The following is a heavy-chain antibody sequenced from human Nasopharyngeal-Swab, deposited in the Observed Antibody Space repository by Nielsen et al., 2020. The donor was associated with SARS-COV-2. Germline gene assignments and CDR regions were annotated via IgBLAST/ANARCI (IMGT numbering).Heavy chain of an antibody. CDR3: ARDGGLGYYYYYGMDV. J-gene: IGHJ6*02. D-gene: IGHD3-16*01. CDR2: ISSSSSYI. CDR1: GFTFSSYS. V-gene: IGHV3-21*01. Sequence: GESLKITCAASGFTFSSYSMNWVRQAPGKGLEWVTSISSSSSYIYYADSVKGRFTISRDNAKNSLYLQMNSLRAGDTAVYYCARDGGLGYYYYYGMDVWGQGTTVTVSS.